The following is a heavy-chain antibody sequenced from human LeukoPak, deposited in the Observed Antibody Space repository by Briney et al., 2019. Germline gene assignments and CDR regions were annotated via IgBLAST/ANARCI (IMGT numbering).Heavy chain of an antibody. Sequence: GGSLRLSCAASGFTFSSYAMHWVRQAPGKGLEWVAVISYDGSNKYYADSVKGRFTISGDNSKNTLYLQMNSLRAEDTAVYYCARELDWPQNYYFDYWGQGTLVTVSS. D-gene: IGHD3-9*01. CDR3: ARELDWPQNYYFDY. CDR2: ISYDGSNK. V-gene: IGHV3-30-3*01. CDR1: GFTFSSYA. J-gene: IGHJ4*02.